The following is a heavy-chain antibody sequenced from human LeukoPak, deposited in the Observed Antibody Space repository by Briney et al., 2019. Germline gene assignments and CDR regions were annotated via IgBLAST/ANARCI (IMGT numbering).Heavy chain of an antibody. V-gene: IGHV4-59*01. CDR1: GGSISSYY. CDR2: IYYSGST. D-gene: IGHD2-21*01. Sequence: SETLSLTCTVSGGSISSYYGSWIRQPPGKGLEWIGYIYYSGSTNYNPSLKSRVTISVDTSKNQFSLKLSSVTAADTAVYYCARNKAYPLYYFDYWGQGTLVTVSS. CDR3: ARNKAYPLYYFDY. J-gene: IGHJ4*02.